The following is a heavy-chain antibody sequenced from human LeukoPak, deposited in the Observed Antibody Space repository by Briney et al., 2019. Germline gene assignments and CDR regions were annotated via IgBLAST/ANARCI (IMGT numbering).Heavy chain of an antibody. D-gene: IGHD5-24*01. J-gene: IGHJ4*02. CDR1: GFTFSTYE. V-gene: IGHV3-48*03. CDR3: ASPQYYFDY. CDR2: ISSSGSTT. Sequence: PGGSLRLSCAASGFTFSTYEMNWVRQAPGKGLEWVSHISSSGSTTYYADSVKGRFTISRDNAKNSLYLQMNSLRAEDTAVYYCASPQYYFDYWGQGTLVTVPS.